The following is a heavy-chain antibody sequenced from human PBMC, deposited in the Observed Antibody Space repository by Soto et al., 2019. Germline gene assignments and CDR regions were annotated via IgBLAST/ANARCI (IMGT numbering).Heavy chain of an antibody. CDR2: IYHSGSP. CDR1: GGSISSGGYS. V-gene: IGHV4-30-2*01. Sequence: SETLSLTCTVSGGSISSGGYSWSWIRQPPGKGLEWIGYIYHSGSPYYNPSLKSRVTISVDRSKNQFSLKLSSVTAADTAVYYCARIPSPWGQGTLVTVSS. CDR3: ARIPSP. D-gene: IGHD2-2*02. J-gene: IGHJ5*02.